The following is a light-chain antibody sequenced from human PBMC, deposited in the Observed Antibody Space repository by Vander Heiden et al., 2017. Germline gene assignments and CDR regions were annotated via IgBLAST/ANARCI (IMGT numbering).Light chain of an antibody. V-gene: IGLV3-21*02. CDR1: NIGHKS. Sequence: SYVLTQAPSASLAQGQTARVSCGGNNIGHKSVHWYRQKPGQAPVLVVNDDSDRPSGIPERFSASKSGNTATLSISRVEAGDEADYFCQVWDSGSDHPVLFGGGTKVTVL. J-gene: IGLJ2*01. CDR2: DDS. CDR3: QVWDSGSDHPVL.